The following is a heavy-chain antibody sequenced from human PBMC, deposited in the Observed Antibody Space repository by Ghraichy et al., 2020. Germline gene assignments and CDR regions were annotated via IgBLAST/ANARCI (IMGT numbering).Heavy chain of an antibody. CDR3: ARGTLRFLEWLLRRNWFDP. V-gene: IGHV4-34*01. CDR2: INHSGST. Sequence: SETLSLTCAVYGGSFSGYYWSWIRQPPGKGLEWIGEINHSGSTNYNPSLKSRVTISVDTSKNQFSLKLSSVTAADTAVYYCARGTLRFLEWLLRRNWFDPWGQGTLVTVSS. CDR1: GGSFSGYY. J-gene: IGHJ5*02. D-gene: IGHD3-3*01.